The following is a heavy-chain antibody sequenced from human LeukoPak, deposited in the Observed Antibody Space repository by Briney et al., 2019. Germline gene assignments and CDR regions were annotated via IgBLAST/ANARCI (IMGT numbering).Heavy chain of an antibody. CDR1: GGSISSGGHS. J-gene: IGHJ6*02. V-gene: IGHV4-30-2*01. D-gene: IGHD3-3*01. CDR3: ARINDFWSGPTLDV. Sequence: PSETLSLTCTVSGGSISSGGHSWSLIRQPPGKGLEWIGYIYHSGSGSTYYNPSLKSRVAISIDKSKNQFSLKLNSVTAADTAVYYYARINDFWSGPTLDVWGQGTTVTVSS. CDR2: IYHSGSGST.